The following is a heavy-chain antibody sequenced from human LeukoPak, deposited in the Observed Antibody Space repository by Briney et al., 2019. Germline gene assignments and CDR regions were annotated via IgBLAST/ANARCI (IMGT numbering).Heavy chain of an antibody. J-gene: IGHJ3*02. CDR3: ARPHNWGTLAGAFDI. V-gene: IGHV4-61*02. Sequence: PSQTLSLTCTVSGGSISSGSYYWRWIRQPAGKGLEWIGRIYTSGSTNYNPSLKSRVTISLDTSKNQFSLKLSSVTAAETAVYYCARPHNWGTLAGAFDIWGQGTMVTDSS. CDR2: IYTSGST. D-gene: IGHD3-16*01. CDR1: GGSISSGSYY.